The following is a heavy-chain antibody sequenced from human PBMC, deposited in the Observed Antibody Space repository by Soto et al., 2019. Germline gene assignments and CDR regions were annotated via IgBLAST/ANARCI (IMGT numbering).Heavy chain of an antibody. D-gene: IGHD2-21*02. CDR3: ASIPRRGYSYGIDY. CDR1: GASISSGTSY. Sequence: QVQLQESGPGLVKPSQTLSLTCNVSGASISSGTSYWTWIRQHPGEGLEWIGHIYFTGATYSNPSLRSRPTLAVGPAKKPFLPEPDPGDAGGPGTLYCASIPRRGYSYGIDYWGQGTLVTVSS. V-gene: IGHV4-31*03. CDR2: IYFTGAT. J-gene: IGHJ4*02.